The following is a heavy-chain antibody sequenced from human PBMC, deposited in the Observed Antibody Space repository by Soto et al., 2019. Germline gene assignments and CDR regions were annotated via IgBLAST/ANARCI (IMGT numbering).Heavy chain of an antibody. D-gene: IGHD6-13*01. CDR3: ASHLYSSSYNGGMYYYYGMDV. CDR2: IDPSDSYT. CDR1: GYSFTSYW. Sequence: GESLKISCKGSGYSFTSYWISWVRQMPGKGLEWMGRIDPSDSYTSYSPSFQGHVTISADKSISTAYLQWSSLKASDTAMYYCASHLYSSSYNGGMYYYYGMDVWGQGTTVTVSS. J-gene: IGHJ6*02. V-gene: IGHV5-10-1*01.